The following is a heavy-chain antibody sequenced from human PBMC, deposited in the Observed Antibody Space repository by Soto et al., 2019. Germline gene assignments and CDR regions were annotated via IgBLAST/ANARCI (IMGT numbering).Heavy chain of an antibody. J-gene: IGHJ6*03. Sequence: EVQLVESGGGLVKPGGSLRLSCAASGFTFSNAWMSWVRQAPGKGLEWVGRIKSKTDGGTTDYAAPVKGRFTISRDDSKNTLYLQMNSLKTEDTAVYYCTTEAQGYYYYYMDVWGKGTPVTVSS. CDR2: IKSKTDGGTT. CDR3: TTEAQGYYYYYMDV. V-gene: IGHV3-15*01. CDR1: GFTFSNAW.